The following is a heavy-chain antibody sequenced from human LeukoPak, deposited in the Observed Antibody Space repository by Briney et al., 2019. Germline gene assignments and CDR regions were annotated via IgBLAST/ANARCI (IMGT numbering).Heavy chain of an antibody. CDR3: AKFVNYGTYYYYYYMDV. CDR1: GFTFSRYA. V-gene: IGHV3-23*01. D-gene: IGHD3-10*01. CDR2: ISESDGST. Sequence: GGSLRLSCAASGFTFSRYAMSWVRQAPGKGLEWVSTISESDGSTYYADSVKGRFTISRDDSKNTLYLQMNSLRAEDTAVYYCAKFVNYGTYYYYYYMDVWGKGTTVTVSS. J-gene: IGHJ6*03.